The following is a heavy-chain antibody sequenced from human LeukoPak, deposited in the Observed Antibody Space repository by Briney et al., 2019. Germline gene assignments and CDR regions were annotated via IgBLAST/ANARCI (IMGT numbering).Heavy chain of an antibody. J-gene: IGHJ3*02. D-gene: IGHD5-24*01. V-gene: IGHV1-46*01. Sequence: ASVKVSCKASGYTFTSYYMHWVRQAPGQGLEWMGIINPSGGSTSYAQKFQGRVTMTRDTSTSTVYMELSSLRSADTAVYYCSRDRRDGYKPYAFDIWGQGTRVTVSS. CDR3: SRDRRDGYKPYAFDI. CDR1: GYTFTSYY. CDR2: INPSGGST.